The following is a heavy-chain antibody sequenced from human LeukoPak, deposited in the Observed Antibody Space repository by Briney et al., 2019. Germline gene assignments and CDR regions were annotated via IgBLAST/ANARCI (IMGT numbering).Heavy chain of an antibody. Sequence: ASVKVSCKASGYTFTGYYMHWVSQAPGRGLEWMGWINPNSGGTNYAQKFQGRVTMTRDTSISTAYMELSGLRSDDTAVYYCARDSGVEYYYDSSGYTFDYWGQGTLVTVSS. J-gene: IGHJ4*02. CDR3: ARDSGVEYYYDSSGYTFDY. V-gene: IGHV1-2*02. D-gene: IGHD3-22*01. CDR2: INPNSGGT. CDR1: GYTFTGYY.